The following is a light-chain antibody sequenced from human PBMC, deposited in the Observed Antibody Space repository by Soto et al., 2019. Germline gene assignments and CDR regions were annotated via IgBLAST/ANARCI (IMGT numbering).Light chain of an antibody. J-gene: IGLJ1*01. CDR2: TTY. V-gene: IGLV1-44*01. CDR3: ASWDDSLSGFV. CDR1: DSNIGSFT. Sequence: QSVLTQPPSASGTPGQRVTISCSGSDSNIGSFTVHWYQQVPGTAPKPLIHTTYQRPSGAPDRFSGSKSGTSGSLAISGLQPEDEADYYCASWDDSLSGFVFGTGTKLTVL.